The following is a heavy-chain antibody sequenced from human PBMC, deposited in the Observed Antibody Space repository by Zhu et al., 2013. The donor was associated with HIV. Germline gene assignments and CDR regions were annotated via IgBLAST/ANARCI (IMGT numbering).Heavy chain of an antibody. CDR3: ARERFRDSWVQLWTDY. Sequence: QVQLVQSGAEVKKPGSSVKVSCKASGGTFSSYAISWVRQAPGQGLEWMGGIIPIFGTANYAQKFQGRVTITADKSTSTAYMELSSLRSEDTAVYYCARERFRDSWVQLWTDYWGQGTLVTVSS. J-gene: IGHJ4*02. D-gene: IGHD5-18*01. V-gene: IGHV1-69*06. CDR2: IIPIFGTA. CDR1: GGTFSSYA.